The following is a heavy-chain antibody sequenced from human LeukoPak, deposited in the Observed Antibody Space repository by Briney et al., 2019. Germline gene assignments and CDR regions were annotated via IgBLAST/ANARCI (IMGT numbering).Heavy chain of an antibody. V-gene: IGHV1-69*05. Sequence: SVKVSCKASGGTFSSYAISWVRQAPGQGLEWMGGIIPIFGTANYAQKFQGRVTITTDESTSTAYMELSSLRSEDTAVYYCARSKYCSSTSCYLNLDYWGQGTLVTVSS. CDR3: ARSKYCSSTSCYLNLDY. CDR1: GGTFSSYA. D-gene: IGHD2-2*01. CDR2: IIPIFGTA. J-gene: IGHJ4*02.